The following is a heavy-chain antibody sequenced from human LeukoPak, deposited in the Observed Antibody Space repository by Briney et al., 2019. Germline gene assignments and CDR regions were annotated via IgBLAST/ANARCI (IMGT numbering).Heavy chain of an antibody. D-gene: IGHD6-19*01. CDR3: ARSPPNKGIAVAGLNWYFDL. Sequence: PGGSLRLSCAASGFTFSSYDMHWVRQATGKGLEWVSAIGTAGDTYYPGSVKGRFTISRENAKNSLYLQMNSLRAGDTAVYYCARSPPNKGIAVAGLNWYFDLWGRGTLVTVSS. V-gene: IGHV3-13*01. CDR2: IGTAGDT. J-gene: IGHJ2*01. CDR1: GFTFSSYD.